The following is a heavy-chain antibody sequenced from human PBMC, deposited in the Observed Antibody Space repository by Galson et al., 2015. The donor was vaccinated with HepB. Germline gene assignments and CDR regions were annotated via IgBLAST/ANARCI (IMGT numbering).Heavy chain of an antibody. Sequence: PALVKPTQTLTLTCTFSGFSLSTSLVGVGWIRQPPGKALEWLALIYWNDQKRYSPSLKSRLTITKDTSKNQVVLTMTNMDPVDTATYYCAHRQGYCRPTGCSINPNFDYWGQGNLVTVSS. D-gene: IGHD2-2*01. CDR1: GFSLSTSLVG. CDR3: AHRQGYCRPTGCSINPNFDY. CDR2: IYWNDQK. V-gene: IGHV2-5*01. J-gene: IGHJ4*02.